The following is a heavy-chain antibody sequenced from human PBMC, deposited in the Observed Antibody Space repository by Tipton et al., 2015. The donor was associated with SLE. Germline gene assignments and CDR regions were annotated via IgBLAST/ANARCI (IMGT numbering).Heavy chain of an antibody. Sequence: TLSLTCTVSGFSISSSSYTWGWIRQPPGKGLEWIGTIHYSGTTYYNPSLRSRVTISGDTSKNQFSLKLSSVTAADTAVYYCARLPTGFPNWFDPWGQGTLVTVSS. CDR3: ARLPTGFPNWFDP. V-gene: IGHV4-39*01. CDR2: IHYSGTT. D-gene: IGHD4-17*01. CDR1: GFSISSSSYT. J-gene: IGHJ5*02.